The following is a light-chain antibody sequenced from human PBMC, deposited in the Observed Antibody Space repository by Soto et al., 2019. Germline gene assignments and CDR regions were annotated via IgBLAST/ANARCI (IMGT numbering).Light chain of an antibody. CDR1: QGIDTY. V-gene: IGKV1-27*01. CDR2: AAS. Sequence: DIQMTQSPSSLSASVGDRVTITCRASQGIDTYLAWYQQKPGRVPKLLIYAASTLQSGVPSRFSGSGSGTDFSLTISSLQPEDVATYYCQKYNSYSWTFGQGTKVDIK. J-gene: IGKJ1*01. CDR3: QKYNSYSWT.